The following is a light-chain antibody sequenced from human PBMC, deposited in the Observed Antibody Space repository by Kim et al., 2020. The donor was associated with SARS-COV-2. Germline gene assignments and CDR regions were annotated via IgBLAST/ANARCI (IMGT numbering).Light chain of an antibody. CDR2: AAS. CDR3: QQYNNRPPLT. CDR1: QNVDNN. Sequence: LVVTQSPATLSVSPGERVTLSCKTSQNVDNNLAWFQLKPGQAPRLVIYAASTRAAGIPARFSGRGSGSSFTLTITSLQFEDFAVYVCQQYNNRPPLTFGGGTKVDIK. J-gene: IGKJ4*02. V-gene: IGKV3-15*01.